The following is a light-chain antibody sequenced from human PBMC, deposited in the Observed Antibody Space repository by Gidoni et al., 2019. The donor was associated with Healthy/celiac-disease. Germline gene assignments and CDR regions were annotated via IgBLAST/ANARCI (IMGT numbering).Light chain of an antibody. V-gene: IGKV3-20*01. Sequence: EIVLTQSPGTLSLSPGERATLSCRASQSFSSSYLALYQQKPGQAPRLLSYGASSRATGIPDRFSGSGSGTDFTLTISRLEPEAFAVYYCQQYGSSPRTFGQGTKVEIK. CDR2: GAS. CDR1: QSFSSSY. CDR3: QQYGSSPRT. J-gene: IGKJ1*01.